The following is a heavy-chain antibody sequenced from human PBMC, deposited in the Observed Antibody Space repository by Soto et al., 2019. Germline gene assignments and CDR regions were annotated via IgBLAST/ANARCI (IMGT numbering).Heavy chain of an antibody. CDR1: GGTFSSYA. CDR3: ARARRGYDSSGYHFDY. V-gene: IGHV1-69*13. D-gene: IGHD3-22*01. Sequence: SVKVSCKASGGTFSSYAISWVRQAPGQGLEWMGGIIPIFGTANYAQKFQGRVTITADESASTAYMELSSLRSEDTAVYYCARARRGYDSSGYHFDYWGQGTLVTVSS. CDR2: IIPIFGTA. J-gene: IGHJ4*02.